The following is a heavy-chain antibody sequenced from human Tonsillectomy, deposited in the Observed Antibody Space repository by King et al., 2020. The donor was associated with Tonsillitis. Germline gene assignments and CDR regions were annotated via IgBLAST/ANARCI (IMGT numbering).Heavy chain of an antibody. CDR3: AGQRGVFPDY. CDR2: SHYSGTT. Sequence: QLQESGPGLVKPSETLSLTCTISGGSISTYHWAWFRQPPGKRLEWFGYSHYSGTTNYNPSLKSRLIISIDMSRNQFSLKLNSMTAADTAVYYCAGQRGVFPDYWGQGILVTVSS. V-gene: IGHV4-59*08. CDR1: GGSISTYH. D-gene: IGHD3-10*01. J-gene: IGHJ4*02.